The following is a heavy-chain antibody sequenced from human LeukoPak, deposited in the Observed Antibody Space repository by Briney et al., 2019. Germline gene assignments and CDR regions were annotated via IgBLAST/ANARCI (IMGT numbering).Heavy chain of an antibody. CDR3: ARAWWDYGDYAWLAP. D-gene: IGHD4-17*01. Sequence: SETLSLTCTVSGGSISSYYWSWIRQPAGKGLEWIGRIYTSGSTNYNPSLKSRVTMSVDTSKNQFSLKLSSVTAADTAVYYCARAWWDYGDYAWLAPWGQGTLVTVSS. J-gene: IGHJ5*02. V-gene: IGHV4-4*07. CDR1: GGSISSYY. CDR2: IYTSGST.